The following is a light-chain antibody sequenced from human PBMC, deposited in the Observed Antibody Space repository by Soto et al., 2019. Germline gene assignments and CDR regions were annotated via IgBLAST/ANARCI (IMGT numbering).Light chain of an antibody. CDR3: QQYGSSPALT. J-gene: IGKJ4*01. CDR2: AAS. CDR1: QSVSGD. Sequence: ETVMTQSPATLSVSPGERATLSCRASQSVSGDLAWYQQKPGQAPRLLIFAASTRATSVPARFTGSRSGTEFTLTISRLEPEDFAAYYCQQYGSSPALTFGGGTKVDIK. V-gene: IGKV3-15*01.